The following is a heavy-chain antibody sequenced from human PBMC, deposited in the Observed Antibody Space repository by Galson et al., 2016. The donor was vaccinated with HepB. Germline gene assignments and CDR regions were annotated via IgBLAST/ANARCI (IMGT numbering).Heavy chain of an antibody. Sequence: SLRLSCAASGFAFHSYTMGWVRQAPGKGLQWVSDITATGDATYYADPVTGRFTISRDNSKNTLYLQMNSLRVEDTAVYYCTKARTMVGSDYDYWGRGTLVTVSS. CDR3: TKARTMVGSDYDY. CDR2: ITATGDAT. CDR1: GFAFHSYT. J-gene: IGHJ4*02. V-gene: IGHV3-23*01. D-gene: IGHD4/OR15-4a*01.